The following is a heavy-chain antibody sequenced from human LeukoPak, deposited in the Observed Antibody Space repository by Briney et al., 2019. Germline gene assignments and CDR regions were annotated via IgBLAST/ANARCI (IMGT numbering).Heavy chain of an antibody. J-gene: IGHJ6*03. CDR2: ISSSSSYI. Sequence: GGSLRLSCAASGVTFSSYSMNWVRQAPGKGLEWVSSISSSSSYIYYADSVKGRCTISRDNAKNSLYLQMNSLRAEDTAVYYCASDVVLWFGVYYYYYMDVWGKGTTVTISS. CDR1: GVTFSSYS. CDR3: ASDVVLWFGVYYYYYMDV. V-gene: IGHV3-21*01. D-gene: IGHD3-10*01.